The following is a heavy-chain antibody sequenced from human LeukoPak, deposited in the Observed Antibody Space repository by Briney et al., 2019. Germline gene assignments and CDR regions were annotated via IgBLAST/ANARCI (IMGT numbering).Heavy chain of an antibody. V-gene: IGHV3-53*01. CDR1: GFTFSNAW. CDR2: IYADGNT. D-gene: IGHD4-17*01. Sequence: GGSLRLSCAASGFTFSNAWMSWVRRAPGRGLEWVSFIYADGNTYYADSVKGRFTISRDISKNAVYLQMNSLRAEDTAVYYCARDSYGDANFDSWGQGTLVTVSS. J-gene: IGHJ4*02. CDR3: ARDSYGDANFDS.